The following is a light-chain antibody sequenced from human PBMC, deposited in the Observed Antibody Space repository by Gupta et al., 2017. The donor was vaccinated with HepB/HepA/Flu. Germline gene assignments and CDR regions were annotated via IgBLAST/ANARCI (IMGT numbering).Light chain of an antibody. J-gene: IGKJ1*01. CDR3: MQETFWRT. CDR1: QSLVHTDGYIS. V-gene: IGKV2-30*02. CDR2: KVS. Sequence: EVVMTPSPLSLPVTLGQSASISCKSTQSLVHTDGYISLTWFHQRPGQSPRLLIYKVSNRDSGVPSRFSGSGSGTDLTRKISRVEAEDVGVYYCMQETFWRTFGQGTKVEIK.